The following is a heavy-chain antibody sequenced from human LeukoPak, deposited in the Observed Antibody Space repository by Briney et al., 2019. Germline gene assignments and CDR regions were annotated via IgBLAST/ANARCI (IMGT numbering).Heavy chain of an antibody. D-gene: IGHD3-3*01. CDR1: GFTFSSYA. J-gene: IGHJ4*02. Sequence: GGSLRLSCAASGFTFSSYAMSWVRQAPGKGLEWVSAISGSGGSTYYADSVKGRLTISRDNSKNTLYLQMNSLRAEDTAVYYCAKDFTIFGVRLYDYWGQGTLVTVSS. CDR3: AKDFTIFGVRLYDY. CDR2: ISGSGGST. V-gene: IGHV3-23*01.